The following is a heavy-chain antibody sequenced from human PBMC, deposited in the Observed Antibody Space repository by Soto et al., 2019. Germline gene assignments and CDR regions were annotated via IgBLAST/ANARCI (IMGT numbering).Heavy chain of an antibody. Sequence: ASVKVSCKASGYSFTSYGISWVRQSPGQGLEWMGWISAHNGNTNYAQKLQGRVTMTTDTSTSTAYVELRSLRSDDTAVYYCAREYCSGGSCYFVDYWGQGTRVTVSS. CDR2: ISAHNGNT. D-gene: IGHD2-15*01. J-gene: IGHJ4*02. CDR3: AREYCSGGSCYFVDY. CDR1: GYSFTSYG. V-gene: IGHV1-18*01.